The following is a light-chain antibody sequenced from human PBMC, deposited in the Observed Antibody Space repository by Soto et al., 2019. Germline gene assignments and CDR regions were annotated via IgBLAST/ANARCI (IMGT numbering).Light chain of an antibody. CDR3: SSYTSSSTFNYV. CDR1: SSDVGGYNY. V-gene: IGLV2-14*01. Sequence: QSALTQPASVSGSPGQSITISCTGTSSDVGGYNYVSWYQQHPGKAPKFIIYEVSNRPSGVSNRFSGSKSGNTASLTISGLQAEDEADYYCSSYTSSSTFNYVLGTGTKLTVL. J-gene: IGLJ1*01. CDR2: EVS.